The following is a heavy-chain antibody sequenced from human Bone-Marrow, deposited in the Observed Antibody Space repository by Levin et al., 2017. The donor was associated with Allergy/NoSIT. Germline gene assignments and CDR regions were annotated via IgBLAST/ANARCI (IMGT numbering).Heavy chain of an antibody. CDR3: ARRPWTTVINYWYFDI. CDR2: VSYTGTS. V-gene: IGHV4-59*01. J-gene: IGHJ2*01. CDR1: GGSINNYH. D-gene: IGHD4-17*01. Sequence: SETLSLTCTVSGGSINNYHWGWIRRPPGKGLEWIGTVSYTGTSNYNPSLKSRVTTSLDTSNHQISLEVRSVTAADTAVYYCARRPWTTVINYWYFDIWGRGTLVTVSS.